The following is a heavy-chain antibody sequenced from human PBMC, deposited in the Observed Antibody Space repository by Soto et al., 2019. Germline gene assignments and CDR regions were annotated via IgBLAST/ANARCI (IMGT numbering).Heavy chain of an antibody. CDR1: GFTFRSYA. V-gene: IGHV3-21*04. D-gene: IGHD1-20*01. J-gene: IGHJ4*01. Sequence: PGGSLRLSCAASGFTFRSYAMNWVRQTQEKGLEWVSSISSTSTYTHYADSVKGRFTISRDNANNSLFLQMNSLRVDDTALYYCKRETVAGITGLDYWGPGTLVTVS. CDR2: ISSTSTYT. CDR3: KRETVAGITGLDY.